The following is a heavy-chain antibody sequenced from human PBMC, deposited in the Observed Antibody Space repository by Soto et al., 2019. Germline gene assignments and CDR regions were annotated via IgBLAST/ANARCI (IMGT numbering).Heavy chain of an antibody. D-gene: IGHD4-17*01. CDR3: ARDSGGDYPLLDY. Sequence: QVQVVQSGAEVKKPGSSVKVSCKASGGYYRSYTITWVRQAPGQGLEWMGRVIPILGVVNYAQKFQGKVTFTADKSTSTAYMELRSLRSDDTAVYYCARDSGGDYPLLDYWGQGTLVTVSS. J-gene: IGHJ4*01. V-gene: IGHV1-69*08. CDR2: VIPILGVV. CDR1: GGYYRSYT.